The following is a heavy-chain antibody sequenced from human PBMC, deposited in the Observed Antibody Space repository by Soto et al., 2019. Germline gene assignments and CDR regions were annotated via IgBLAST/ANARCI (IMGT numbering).Heavy chain of an antibody. D-gene: IGHD3-22*01. V-gene: IGHV4-31*03. J-gene: IGHJ4*02. CDR1: DDSISSSGYY. CDR3: ARVGYYYDSSSFDY. CDR2: IYYSGTT. Sequence: PSETLSLTCTVSDDSISSSGYYWSWIRQHPGKGLEWIGNIYYSGTTYYNPSLKSRVTISVDTSKNQFSLKLSSVTAADTAVYYCARVGYYYDSSSFDYWGQGTLVTAPQ.